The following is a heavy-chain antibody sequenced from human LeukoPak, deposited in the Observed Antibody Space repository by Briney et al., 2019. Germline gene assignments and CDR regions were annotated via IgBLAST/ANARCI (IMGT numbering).Heavy chain of an antibody. V-gene: IGHV4-30-4*01. Sequence: SQTLSLTCTVSGGPISSGDYYWSWIRQPPGKGLEWIGYIYYSGSTYYNPSLKSRVTISVDTSKNQFSLKLSSVTAADTAVYYCARIRRDGYNYDYWGQGTLVTVSS. CDR1: GGPISSGDYY. CDR2: IYYSGST. CDR3: ARIRRDGYNYDY. J-gene: IGHJ4*02. D-gene: IGHD5-24*01.